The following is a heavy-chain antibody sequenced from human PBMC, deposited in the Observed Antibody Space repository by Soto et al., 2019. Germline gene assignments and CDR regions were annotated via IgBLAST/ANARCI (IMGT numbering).Heavy chain of an antibody. CDR1: GGSFSGYY. Sequence: QVQLQQRAAGLLKPSETLSLTCAVYGGSFSGYYWSWVRQPPGKGLEWIGEINHSGSTNYNPSLKNRVTKSEHTSKNHFSLKLSSGTAADTDVYYCARGWWLRSSADYWGQGTLVTVS. CDR3: ARGWWLRSSADY. D-gene: IGHD5-12*01. J-gene: IGHJ4*02. V-gene: IGHV4-34*01. CDR2: INHSGST.